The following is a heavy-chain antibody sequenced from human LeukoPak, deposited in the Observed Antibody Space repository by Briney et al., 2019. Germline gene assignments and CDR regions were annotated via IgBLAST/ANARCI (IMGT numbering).Heavy chain of an antibody. CDR2: INHSGST. CDR3: ARVQRKRGIVGPTLYYMDV. Sequence: SETLSLTCAVYGGSFSGYYWSWIRQPPGKGLEWIGEINHSGSTNYNPSLKSRVTTSVDTSKNQFSLKLSSVTAADTAVYYCARVQRKRGIVGPTLYYMDVWGKGTTVTVSS. CDR1: GGSFSGYY. V-gene: IGHV4-34*01. D-gene: IGHD1-26*01. J-gene: IGHJ6*03.